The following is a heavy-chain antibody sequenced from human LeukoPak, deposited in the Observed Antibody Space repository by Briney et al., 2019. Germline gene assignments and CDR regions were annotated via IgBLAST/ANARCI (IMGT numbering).Heavy chain of an antibody. CDR1: GFTFSSYG. Sequence: PGGSLRLSCAASGFTFSSYGMHWVRQAPGKGLEWVAVIWYDGSNKYYADSVKGRFTISRDNSKNTLYLQMNSLRAEDTAVYYCARDLVAAAFDHWGQGTLVTVSS. CDR3: ARDLVAAAFDH. V-gene: IGHV3-33*01. J-gene: IGHJ4*02. CDR2: IWYDGSNK. D-gene: IGHD2-15*01.